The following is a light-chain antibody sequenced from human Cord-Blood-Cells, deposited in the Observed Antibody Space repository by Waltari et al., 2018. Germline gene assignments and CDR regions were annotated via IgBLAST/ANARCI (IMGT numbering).Light chain of an antibody. CDR1: KLVDKY. J-gene: IGLJ1*01. CDR3: QQRDISCCV. Sequence: YELTESTSVALTPGQPARIYLAGDKLVDKYACWYQQKPGQYPVLVIYQDSKRPSGIPERFFGATATTTASLPIRRTAVLDELDNQCQQRDISCCVFGAGTKLTVL. V-gene: IGLV3-1*01. CDR2: QDS.